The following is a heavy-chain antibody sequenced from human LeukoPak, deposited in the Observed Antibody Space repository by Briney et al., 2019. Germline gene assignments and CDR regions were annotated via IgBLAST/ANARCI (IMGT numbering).Heavy chain of an antibody. CDR1: GFTFSNYP. D-gene: IGHD3-3*01. CDR3: ARGFPLEWLSEYFQH. CDR2: ISYDGSKI. V-gene: IGHV3-30-3*01. J-gene: IGHJ1*01. Sequence: GGSLRLSCAASGFTFSNYPLHWVRQAPGKGLEGVTLISYDGSKIYYADSVKGRFTISRDNSKNTLYLQMNSLRAEDTAVYYCARGFPLEWLSEYFQHWGQGTLVTVSS.